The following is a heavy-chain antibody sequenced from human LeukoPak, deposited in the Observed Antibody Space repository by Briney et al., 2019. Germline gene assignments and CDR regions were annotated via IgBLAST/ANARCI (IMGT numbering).Heavy chain of an antibody. V-gene: IGHV3-11*01. CDR1: GFTFSDYY. J-gene: IGHJ4*02. CDR3: ARDDDYSNPTLDY. CDR2: IGSSGSTI. Sequence: PGGSLRLSCAASGFTFSDYYMSWIRQAPGKGLEWVSYIGSSGSTIYYADSVKGRFTISRDNAKNSLYLQMNSLRAEDTAVYYCARDDDYSNPTLDYWGQGTLVTVSS. D-gene: IGHD4-11*01.